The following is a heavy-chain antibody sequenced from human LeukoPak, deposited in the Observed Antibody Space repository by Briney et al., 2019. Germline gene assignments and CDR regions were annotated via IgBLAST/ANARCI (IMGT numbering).Heavy chain of an antibody. J-gene: IGHJ4*02. D-gene: IGHD5-18*01. CDR2: IYYSGST. CDR3: ANGGYSYGSFDY. V-gene: IGHV4-30-4*01. Sequence: SETLSLTCTVSGVSISSGDYYWRWIRQPPGKGLEWIGYIYYSGSTYYNPSLKSRVTISVDTSKNQFSLKLSSVTAADTAVYYCANGGYSYGSFDYWGQGTLVTVSS. CDR1: GVSISSGDYY.